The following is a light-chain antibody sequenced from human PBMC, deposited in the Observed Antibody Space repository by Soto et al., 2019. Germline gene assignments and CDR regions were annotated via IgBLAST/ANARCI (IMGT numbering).Light chain of an antibody. Sequence: QSALTQPASVSGSPVQSITISCTGTISDVGSYNLVSWYQQHPGKAPKLMIYGVNKRPSMVSNRFSVATSGNTASLTISGLQDCDEADYYCCSYAGISTFYVFGTGTKLTVL. CDR2: GVN. CDR1: ISDVGSYNL. V-gene: IGLV2-23*02. CDR3: CSYAGISTFYV. J-gene: IGLJ1*01.